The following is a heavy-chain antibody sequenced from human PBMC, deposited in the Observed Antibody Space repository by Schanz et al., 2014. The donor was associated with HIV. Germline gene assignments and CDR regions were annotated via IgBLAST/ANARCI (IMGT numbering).Heavy chain of an antibody. J-gene: IGHJ4*02. CDR1: GYTFISYG. Sequence: QVQLVQSGGEVKKPGASVTVSCTASGYTFISYGISWVRQAPGQGLEWMGWISAYNGNTNYAQKFQGRLTMTTDTATSTAYMELRSLRSDDTAVYYCARDRPVIVGATRADGGTDFDYWGQGTLVTVSS. D-gene: IGHD1-26*01. CDR3: ARDRPVIVGATRADGGTDFDY. V-gene: IGHV1-18*01. CDR2: ISAYNGNT.